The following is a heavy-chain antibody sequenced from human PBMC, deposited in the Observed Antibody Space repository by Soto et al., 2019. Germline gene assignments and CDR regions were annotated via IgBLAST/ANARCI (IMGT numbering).Heavy chain of an antibody. CDR1: GGSISSSSCY. J-gene: IGHJ5*02. D-gene: IGHD2-2*01. V-gene: IGHV4-39*01. Sequence: SETQSLTCTVSGGSISSSSCYWGWIRQPPGKGLEWIGSIYYSGSTYYNPSLKSRVTISVDTSKNQFSLKLSSVTAADTAVYYCARVECCSSTSCHRSNWFDPWGQGTLVTVSS. CDR3: ARVECCSSTSCHRSNWFDP. CDR2: IYYSGST.